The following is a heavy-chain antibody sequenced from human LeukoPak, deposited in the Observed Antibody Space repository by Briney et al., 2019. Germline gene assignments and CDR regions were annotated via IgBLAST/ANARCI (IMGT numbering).Heavy chain of an antibody. CDR3: ASKLGYCSSTSCLLDYGMDV. D-gene: IGHD2-2*01. CDR2: ISAYNGNT. V-gene: IGHV1-18*01. CDR1: GYTFTSYG. J-gene: IGHJ6*02. Sequence: ASVKVSCKASGYTFTSYGISWVRQAPGQGLEWMGWISAYNGNTNYAQKLQGRVTMTTDTSTSTAYMELRSLRSDDTAVYYCASKLGYCSSTSCLLDYGMDVWGQGTTVTASS.